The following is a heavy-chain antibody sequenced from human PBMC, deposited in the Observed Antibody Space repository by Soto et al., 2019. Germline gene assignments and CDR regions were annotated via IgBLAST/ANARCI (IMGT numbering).Heavy chain of an antibody. Sequence: SVKVSCKTSGYTVTSYGISWVRQAHGQGLEWKGWISAYNCNTNYPQKFKARVIMTTDTSTSTAYMELWSLRFDDTAVYYCARACTPRLFYYVSGSFGRDYYYYYLDVWVKGTTVTVSS. V-gene: IGHV1-18*01. CDR3: ARACTPRLFYYVSGSFGRDYYYYYLDV. CDR1: GYTVTSYG. D-gene: IGHD3-10*01. J-gene: IGHJ6*03. CDR2: ISAYNCNT.